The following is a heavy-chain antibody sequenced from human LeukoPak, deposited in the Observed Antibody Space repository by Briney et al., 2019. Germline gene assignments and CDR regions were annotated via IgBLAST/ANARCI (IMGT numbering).Heavy chain of an antibody. Sequence: PGGSLRLSCAASGFTVSSNYMSWVRQAPGKGLEWVSVIYSGGSTYYADSVKGRFTISRDNSKNTLYLQMNSLRAEDTAVYYCAKDLGYSYGFFDYWGQGTLVTVPS. D-gene: IGHD5-18*01. J-gene: IGHJ4*02. CDR1: GFTVSSNY. CDR3: AKDLGYSYGFFDY. V-gene: IGHV3-66*01. CDR2: IYSGGST.